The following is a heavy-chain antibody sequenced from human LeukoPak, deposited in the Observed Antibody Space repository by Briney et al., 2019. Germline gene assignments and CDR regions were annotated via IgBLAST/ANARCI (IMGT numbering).Heavy chain of an antibody. D-gene: IGHD3-16*01. Sequence: GGSLRLSCAASGFTFSSYWMHWVRQAPGKGLEWVSAISGSGDNTYSADSVEGRFTISRDNSMNTLYLQMNSLRAEDTAIYYCAKDLRALGLPGDAFDIWGQGTMVTVSS. V-gene: IGHV3-23*01. CDR2: ISGSGDNT. CDR3: AKDLRALGLPGDAFDI. J-gene: IGHJ3*02. CDR1: GFTFSSYW.